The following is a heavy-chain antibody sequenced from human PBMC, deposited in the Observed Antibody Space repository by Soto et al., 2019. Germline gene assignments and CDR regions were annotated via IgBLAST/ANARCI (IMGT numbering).Heavy chain of an antibody. J-gene: IGHJ6*03. CDR2: ISGSGGST. V-gene: IGHV3-23*01. Sequence: LSCAASGFTFSSYAMSWVRQAPGKGLEWVSAISGSGGSTYYADSVKGRFTISRDNSKNTLYLQMNSLRAEDTAVYYCAKERVGEYQLLSPYMDVWGKGTTVTVSS. CDR1: GFTFSSYA. CDR3: AKERVGEYQLLSPYMDV. D-gene: IGHD2-2*01.